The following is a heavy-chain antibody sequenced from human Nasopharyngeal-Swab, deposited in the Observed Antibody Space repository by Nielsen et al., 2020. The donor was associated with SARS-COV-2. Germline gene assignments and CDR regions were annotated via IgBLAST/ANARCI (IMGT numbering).Heavy chain of an antibody. CDR2: IKRDGSDK. CDR3: GRGRRLGALDI. J-gene: IGHJ3*02. CDR1: GLTFTNSG. V-gene: IGHV3-7*01. D-gene: IGHD3-16*01. Sequence: GEYLKISCAASGLTFTNSGMSWVRQAPGKGLEWVANIKRDGSDKYYVDSVKGRFTISRDNAKNSLELQMNSLRVEDTAVYYRGRGRRLGALDIWGQGTMVTVSS.